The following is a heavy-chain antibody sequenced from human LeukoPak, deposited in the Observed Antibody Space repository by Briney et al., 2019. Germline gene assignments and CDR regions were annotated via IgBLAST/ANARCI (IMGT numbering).Heavy chain of an antibody. CDR3: ARQVRDGYNKDYFDY. D-gene: IGHD5-24*01. CDR1: GGSMNHYY. J-gene: IGHJ4*02. CDR2: IYYSGST. V-gene: IGHV4-59*08. Sequence: SETLSLTCTVSGGSMNHYYWSWIRQPPGKGLEWIGCIYYSGSTSYDPSLKSRVSISVDTSKNQFSLKLSSVTATDTAVYYCARQVRDGYNKDYFDYWGQGALVTVSS.